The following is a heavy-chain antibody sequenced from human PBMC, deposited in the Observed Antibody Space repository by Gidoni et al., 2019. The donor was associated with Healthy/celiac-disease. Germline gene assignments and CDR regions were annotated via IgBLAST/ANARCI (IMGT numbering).Heavy chain of an antibody. J-gene: IGHJ4*02. CDR1: GYTLTELS. V-gene: IGHV1-24*01. Sequence: QVQLVQSGAEVKKPGPSVKVSCKVSGYTLTELSMHWVRQAPGKGLEWMGGFDPEDGETIYAQKFQGRVTMTEDTSTDTAYMELSSLRSEDTAVYYCATNGHYYDSSGYYGYFDYWGQGTLVTVSS. CDR2: FDPEDGET. CDR3: ATNGHYYDSSGYYGYFDY. D-gene: IGHD3-22*01.